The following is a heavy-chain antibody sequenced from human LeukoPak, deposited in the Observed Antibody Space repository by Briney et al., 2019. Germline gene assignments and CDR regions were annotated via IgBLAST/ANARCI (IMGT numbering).Heavy chain of an antibody. D-gene: IGHD2-2*02. CDR1: GFTFSSYS. CDR3: ARANVGYCSSTSCYKYYYMDV. Sequence: GGSLRLSCAASGFTFSSYSMNWVRQAPGKGLEWVSYISSSSSYIYYADSVKGRFTISRDNAKNSLYLQMNSLRAEDTAVYYCARANVGYCSSTSCYKYYYMDVWGKGTTVIVSS. J-gene: IGHJ6*03. V-gene: IGHV3-21*01. CDR2: ISSSSSYI.